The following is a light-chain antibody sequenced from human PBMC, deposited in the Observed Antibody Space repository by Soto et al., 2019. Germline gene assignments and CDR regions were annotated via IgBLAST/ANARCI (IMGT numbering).Light chain of an antibody. Sequence: EIVMTQSPAPLSVSPGERATLSCRASQSVSSNLAWYQQKPGQAPRLLIYGASTMATGIPARFSGSGSGTEFTLPISSLQSVDFAVYYRQQYTNWPPWYTFGQGTKLEIK. J-gene: IGKJ2*01. V-gene: IGKV3-15*01. CDR3: QQYTNWPPWYT. CDR1: QSVSSN. CDR2: GAS.